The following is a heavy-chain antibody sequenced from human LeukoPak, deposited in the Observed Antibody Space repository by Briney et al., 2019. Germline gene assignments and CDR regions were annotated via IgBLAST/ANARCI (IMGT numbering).Heavy chain of an antibody. J-gene: IGHJ4*02. CDR1: GYTFDSYG. V-gene: IGHV1-18*01. Sequence: ASVMVSCKPSGYTFDSYGFSWVRQAPGQVFEWMGWISAYNGNTNYAQKFQGRVTMTTDKSTSTAYMELRSLTSDDTAVYYCARDYYYDSSGYPDYWGQGTLVTVSS. D-gene: IGHD3-22*01. CDR3: ARDYYYDSSGYPDY. CDR2: ISAYNGNT.